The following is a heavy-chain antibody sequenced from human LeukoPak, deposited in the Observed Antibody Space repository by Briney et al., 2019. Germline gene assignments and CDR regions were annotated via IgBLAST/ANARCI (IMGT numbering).Heavy chain of an antibody. CDR1: GYTFTGYY. Sequence: ASVKVSCKASGYTFTGYYMHWVRQAPGQGLEWMGWINPNSGGTKYAQKFQGRDTMTRDTSISTAYMELSRLRSDDTAVYYCARTSVAPREWLSFDYWGQGTLVTVSS. CDR2: INPNSGGT. J-gene: IGHJ4*02. D-gene: IGHD3-3*01. CDR3: ARTSVAPREWLSFDY. V-gene: IGHV1-2*02.